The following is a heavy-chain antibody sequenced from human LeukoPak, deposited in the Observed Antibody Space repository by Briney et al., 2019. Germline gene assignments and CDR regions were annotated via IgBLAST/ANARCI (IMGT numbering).Heavy chain of an antibody. D-gene: IGHD2-2*01. V-gene: IGHV4-30-4*08. CDR3: AGASSLNDAFDI. CDR1: GGSISSGDYY. CDR2: IYYSGST. J-gene: IGHJ3*02. Sequence: SETLSLTSTVSGGSISSGDYYWSWIRQPPGKGLEWIGYIYYSGSTYYNPSLKSRVTISVDTSKNQFSLKLSSVTAADTAVYYCAGASSLNDAFDIWGQGTMVTVSS.